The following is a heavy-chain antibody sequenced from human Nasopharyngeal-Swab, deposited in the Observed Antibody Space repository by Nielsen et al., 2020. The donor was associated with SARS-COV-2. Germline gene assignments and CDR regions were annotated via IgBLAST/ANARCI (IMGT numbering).Heavy chain of an antibody. D-gene: IGHD4-17*01. CDR1: GFTFSSYG. J-gene: IGHJ4*02. CDR3: ARDRTVTTTVYFVY. V-gene: IGHV3-33*01. CDR2: IWYDGSNK. Sequence: GESLKISCAASGFTFSSYGMHWVRQAPGKGLEWVAVIWYDGSNKYYADSVKGRFTISRDNSKNTLYLQMNSLRAEDTAVYYCARDRTVTTTVYFVYWGQGTLVTVSA.